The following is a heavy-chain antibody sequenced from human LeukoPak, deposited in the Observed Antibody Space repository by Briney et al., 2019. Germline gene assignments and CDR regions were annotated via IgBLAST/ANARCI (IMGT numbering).Heavy chain of an antibody. D-gene: IGHD4-17*01. CDR2: IIPIFGTA. Sequence: SVKVSCKASGGTFSSYAISWVRQAPGQGLEWMGGIIPIFGTANYAQKFQGRVTITADESTSTAYMELSSLRSEDTAVYYCASGHVHYGDYIPYWGQGTLVTVSS. CDR3: ASGHVHYGDYIPY. V-gene: IGHV1-69*13. J-gene: IGHJ4*02. CDR1: GGTFSSYA.